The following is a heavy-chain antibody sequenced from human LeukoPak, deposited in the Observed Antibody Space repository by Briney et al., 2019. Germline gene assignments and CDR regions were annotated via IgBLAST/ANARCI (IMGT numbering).Heavy chain of an antibody. CDR1: GGSFSGYY. D-gene: IGHD3-10*01. V-gene: IGHV4-34*01. Sequence: SETLFLTCAVYGGSFSGYYWSWIRQPPGKGLEWIGEINHSGSTNYNPSLKSRVTISVDTSKNQFSLKLSSVTAADTAVYYCASPLRTRFSSRYGSGGGYHYWGQGSLVTVSS. CDR2: INHSGST. J-gene: IGHJ4*02. CDR3: ASPLRTRFSSRYGSGGGYHY.